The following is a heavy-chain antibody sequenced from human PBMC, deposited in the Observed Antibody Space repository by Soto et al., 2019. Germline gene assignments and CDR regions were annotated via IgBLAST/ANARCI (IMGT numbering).Heavy chain of an antibody. CDR1: GYSLTELA. Sequence: ASVKVSCKVSGYSLTELAIHWVRQPPGKGLEWMGGFDPEDGETVYAQKFQGRITVTEDTATDTAFMELSSLRSEDTALYYCATSNFDRTYDLWGQGTLVTVSS. CDR2: FDPEDGET. D-gene: IGHD3-22*01. CDR3: ATSNFDRTYDL. J-gene: IGHJ3*01. V-gene: IGHV1-24*01.